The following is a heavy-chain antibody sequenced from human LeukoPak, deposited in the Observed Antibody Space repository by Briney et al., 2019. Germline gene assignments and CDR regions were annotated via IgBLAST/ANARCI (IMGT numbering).Heavy chain of an antibody. CDR3: AKSPYYPPYFDY. Sequence: GGSLRLSCAASGFAFSSYAMSWVRRAPGKGLEWVSAISSSGGSTYYADSVKGRFTISRDNSKNTLYLQMNSLRAEDTAVYYCAKSPYYPPYFDYWGQGTLVTVSS. J-gene: IGHJ4*02. CDR2: ISSSGGST. V-gene: IGHV3-23*01. D-gene: IGHD3-10*01. CDR1: GFAFSSYA.